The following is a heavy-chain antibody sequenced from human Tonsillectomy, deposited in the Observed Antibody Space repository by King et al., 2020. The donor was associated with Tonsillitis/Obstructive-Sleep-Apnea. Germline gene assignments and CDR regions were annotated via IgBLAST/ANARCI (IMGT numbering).Heavy chain of an antibody. CDR2: IYYSGST. CDR3: AWGAAASSYYMDV. J-gene: IGHJ6*03. CDR1: GGSISSYY. V-gene: IGHV4-59*08. Sequence: MQLQESGPGLVKPSETLSLTCTVSGGSISSYYWSWIRQPPGKGLEWIGYIYYSGSTNYNPSLKSRVTITVATSKNQFSLKLSSVTAADTAVYYCAWGAAASSYYMDVWGKGTTVTVSS. D-gene: IGHD2-2*01.